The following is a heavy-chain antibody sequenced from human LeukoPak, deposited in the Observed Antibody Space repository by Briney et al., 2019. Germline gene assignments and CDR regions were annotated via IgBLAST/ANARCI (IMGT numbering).Heavy chain of an antibody. Sequence: ASVKVSCKASGYTFTSYGISWVRQAPGQRLEWMGWISAYNGNTNYAQKLQGRVTMTTDTSTSTAYMELRSLRSDDTAVYYCARGAYNWNPGLRGWFDPWGQGTLVTVSS. J-gene: IGHJ5*02. CDR3: ARGAYNWNPGLRGWFDP. CDR2: ISAYNGNT. D-gene: IGHD1-20*01. CDR1: GYTFTSYG. V-gene: IGHV1-18*01.